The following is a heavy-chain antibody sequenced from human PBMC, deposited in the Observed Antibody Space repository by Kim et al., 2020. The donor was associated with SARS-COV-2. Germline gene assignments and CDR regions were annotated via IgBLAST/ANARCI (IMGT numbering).Heavy chain of an antibody. D-gene: IGHD3-16*01. CDR3: ASETTHQGGGDY. CDR1: GYTFTSYY. CDR2: INPSGGST. J-gene: IGHJ4*02. V-gene: IGHV1-46*01. Sequence: ASVKVSCKASGYTFTSYYMHWVRQAPGQGLEWMGIINPSGGSTSYAQKFQGRVTMTRDTSTSTVYMELSSLRSEDTAVYYCASETTHQGGGDYWGQGTLVTVSS.